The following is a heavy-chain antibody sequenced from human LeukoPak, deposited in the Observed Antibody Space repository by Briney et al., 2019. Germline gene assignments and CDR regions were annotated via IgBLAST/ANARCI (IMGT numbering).Heavy chain of an antibody. CDR1: GGTFTSYG. V-gene: IGHV1-18*01. CDR2: ISAYNGNT. J-gene: IGHJ6*03. Sequence: VASVKVSCKASGGTFTSYGISWVRQAPGQGLEWMGWISAYNGNTNYAQKLQGRVTMTTDTSTSTAYMELRSLRSDDTAVYYCARYYGDYVGYYYHMDVWGKGTTVTVSS. D-gene: IGHD4-17*01. CDR3: ARYYGDYVGYYYHMDV.